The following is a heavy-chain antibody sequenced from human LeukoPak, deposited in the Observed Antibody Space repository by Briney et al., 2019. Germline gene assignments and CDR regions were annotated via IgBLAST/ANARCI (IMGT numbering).Heavy chain of an antibody. CDR1: GFTFSNYV. J-gene: IGHJ4*02. CDR3: AKDEGAYGDYGGFVDY. D-gene: IGHD4-17*01. Sequence: GGSLRLSYTASGFTFSNYVMHWVRQAPGKGLEWVAFIRYDGSNKYYADSVKGRFTISRDNSKNTLYLQMNSLRAEDTAVYYCAKDEGAYGDYGGFVDYWGQGTLVTVSS. CDR2: IRYDGSNK. V-gene: IGHV3-30*02.